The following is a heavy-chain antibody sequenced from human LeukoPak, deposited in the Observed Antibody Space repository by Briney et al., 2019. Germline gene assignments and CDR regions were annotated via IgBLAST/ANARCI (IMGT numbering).Heavy chain of an antibody. D-gene: IGHD6-13*01. CDR2: IYHSGST. V-gene: IGHV4-30-2*01. Sequence: SETLSLTCTVSGGSISSGGYYWSWIRQPPGKGLEWIGYIYHSGSTYYNPSLKSRVTISVDRSKNQFSLKLSSVTAADTAVYYCARDSAGPFDYWGQGTLVTVSS. CDR3: ARDSAGPFDY. CDR1: GGSISSGGYY. J-gene: IGHJ4*02.